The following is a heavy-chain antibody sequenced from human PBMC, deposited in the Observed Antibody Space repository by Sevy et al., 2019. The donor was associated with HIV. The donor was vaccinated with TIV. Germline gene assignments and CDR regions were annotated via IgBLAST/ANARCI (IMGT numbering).Heavy chain of an antibody. V-gene: IGHV3-49*03. D-gene: IGHD3-10*01. CDR2: IRSKAYGGKT. CDR3: TRMAPNYYGSLDAFDI. J-gene: IGHJ3*02. CDR1: GFTFGDYA. Sequence: GGSLRLSCTASGFTFGDYAMSWFRQAPGKGLEWVGFIRSKAYGGKTEYAASVKGRFTISRDDSKSIAYLQMNSLKTEDTAVYYCTRMAPNYYGSLDAFDIWGQGTMVTVSS.